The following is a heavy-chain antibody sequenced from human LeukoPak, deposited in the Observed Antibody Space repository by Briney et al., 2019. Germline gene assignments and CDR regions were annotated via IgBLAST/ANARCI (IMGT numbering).Heavy chain of an antibody. D-gene: IGHD1-1*01. Sequence: GGSLRLSCAASGFTFSSYWMHWVRQAPGKGLVWVARVNGDGSSTTYADSVKGRFTVSRDNAKNSLYLQLNSLRAEDTAVYYCARPRGTYYYYGMDVWGQGTTVTVSS. CDR1: GFTFSSYW. CDR3: ARPRGTYYYYGMDV. J-gene: IGHJ6*02. V-gene: IGHV3-74*01. CDR2: VNGDGSST.